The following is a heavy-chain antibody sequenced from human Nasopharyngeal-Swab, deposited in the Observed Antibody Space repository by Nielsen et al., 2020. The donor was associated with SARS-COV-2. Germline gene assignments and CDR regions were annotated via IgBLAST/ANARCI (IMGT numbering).Heavy chain of an antibody. CDR2: ISGSGDTT. D-gene: IGHD2-21*01. V-gene: IGHV3-23*01. J-gene: IGHJ6*02. Sequence: GESLKISCVASRFTFRSYWMTWVRQAPGKGLEWVSIISGSGDTTYYADSVKDRFTISRDNSKNTLYLQTNSLRVEDTAVYYCAKAPYLRGLDVWGQGTTVTVSS. CDR1: RFTFRSYW. CDR3: AKAPYLRGLDV.